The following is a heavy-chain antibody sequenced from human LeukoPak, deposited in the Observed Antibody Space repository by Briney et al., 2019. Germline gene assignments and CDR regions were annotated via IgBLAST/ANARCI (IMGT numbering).Heavy chain of an antibody. D-gene: IGHD2-2*01. CDR1: GFTFRNYG. CDR3: AKAPSSGYCSSTSCYYES. V-gene: IGHV3-23*01. Sequence: GGSLRLSCAASGFTFRNYGMSWVRQAPGKGLEWVSAISDNGGSTYYADSVKGRFTISRDNSKNTLYLRMNSLGGDDTAVYHCAKAPSSGYCSSTSCYYESWGQGTLVTVSS. J-gene: IGHJ4*02. CDR2: ISDNGGST.